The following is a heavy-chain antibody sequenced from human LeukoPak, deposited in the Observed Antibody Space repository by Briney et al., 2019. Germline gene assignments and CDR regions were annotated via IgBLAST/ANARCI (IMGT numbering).Heavy chain of an antibody. CDR3: ARFSGYNLVFDY. D-gene: IGHD5-24*01. V-gene: IGHV4-34*01. CDR2: INHSGST. CDR1: GGSFSGYY. J-gene: IGHJ4*02. Sequence: SETLSLTCAVYGGSFSGYYWSWIRQPPGKGLEWIGEINHSGSTNYNPSLKSRVTISVDTSKNQFSLKLSSVTAADTAVYYCARFSGYNLVFDYWGQGTLVTVSS.